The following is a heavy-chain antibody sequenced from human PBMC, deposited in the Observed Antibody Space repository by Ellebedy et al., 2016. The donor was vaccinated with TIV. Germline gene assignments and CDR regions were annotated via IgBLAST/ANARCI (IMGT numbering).Heavy chain of an antibody. Sequence: SVKVSCXASGGTFSSYAISWVRQAPGQGLEWMGGIIPIFGTANYAQKFQGRVTITADESTSTAYMELSSLRSEDTAVYYCARGGGNRGDWYFDLWGRGTLVTVSS. CDR3: ARGGGNRGDWYFDL. D-gene: IGHD4-23*01. J-gene: IGHJ2*01. CDR1: GGTFSSYA. CDR2: IIPIFGTA. V-gene: IGHV1-69*13.